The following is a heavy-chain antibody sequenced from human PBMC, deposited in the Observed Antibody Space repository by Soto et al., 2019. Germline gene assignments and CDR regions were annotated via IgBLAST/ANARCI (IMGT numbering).Heavy chain of an antibody. CDR3: ARDGQWLARDFDY. D-gene: IGHD6-19*01. CDR1: GYTFTSYA. J-gene: IGHJ4*02. CDR2: ISAYNGNT. V-gene: IGHV1-18*01. Sequence: ASVKVSCKASGYTFTSYAMPWVRQAPGQRLEWMGWISAYNGNTKYAQKLQGRVTMTTDTSTSTAYMELRRLRSDDTAVYYCARDGQWLARDFDYWGQGTLVTVSS.